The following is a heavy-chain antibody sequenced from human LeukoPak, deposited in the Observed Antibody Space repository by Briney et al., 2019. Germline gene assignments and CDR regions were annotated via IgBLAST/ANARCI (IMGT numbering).Heavy chain of an antibody. CDR2: IYYSGST. Sequence: PSETLSLTCTVSGGSISSYYWSWIRQPPGKGLEWIGYIYYSGSTNYNPSLKSRVTISVDTSKNQFSLKLSSVTAADTAVYYCARGTTYYYDSSGYLHWGQGTLVTVSS. CDR3: ARGTTYYYDSSGYLH. D-gene: IGHD3-22*01. J-gene: IGHJ4*02. CDR1: GGSISSYY. V-gene: IGHV4-59*12.